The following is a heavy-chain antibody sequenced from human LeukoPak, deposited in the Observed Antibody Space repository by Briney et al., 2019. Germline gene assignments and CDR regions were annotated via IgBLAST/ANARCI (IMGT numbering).Heavy chain of an antibody. CDR2: IKTDGSEK. Sequence: QPGPSLRLSREGSGSTFSNSWTGSVRQAPGKGLQWVANIKTDGSEKYYVDSVKGRFTISRDNAKNSLYLQMNSLRAEDTAVYYCATYSSLNRREFQYWGQGTLLTVSS. CDR1: GSTFSNSW. CDR3: ATYSSLNRREFQY. D-gene: IGHD3-22*01. J-gene: IGHJ1*01. V-gene: IGHV3-7*01.